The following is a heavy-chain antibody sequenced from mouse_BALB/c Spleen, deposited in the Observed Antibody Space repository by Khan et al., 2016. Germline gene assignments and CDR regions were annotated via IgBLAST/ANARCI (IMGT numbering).Heavy chain of an antibody. CDR1: GYTFTSYW. CDR3: AYYYGSSYY. D-gene: IGHD1-1*01. J-gene: IGHJ2*01. V-gene: IGHV1-7*01. CDR2: INPSTGYT. Sequence: QVQLQQSGAELAKPGASVKMSCKASGYTFTSYWMHWVKQRPGQGLEWIGYINPSTGYTECNQKFKDKATLTADKSSSTAYMQLSSLTSEDSAVYYCAYYYGSSYYWGQGTTLTVSS.